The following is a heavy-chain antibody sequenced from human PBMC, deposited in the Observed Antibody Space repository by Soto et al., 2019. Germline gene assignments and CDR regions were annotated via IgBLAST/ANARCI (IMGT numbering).Heavy chain of an antibody. Sequence: SVKVSCEASGGTFSSYAISWVRQAPGQGLEWMGGIIPIFGTANYAQKFQGRVTITADESTSTAYMELSSLRSEDTAVYYCARENWNYVYFDYWGQGTLVTVSS. CDR1: GGTFSSYA. D-gene: IGHD1-7*01. V-gene: IGHV1-69*13. CDR2: IIPIFGTA. CDR3: ARENWNYVYFDY. J-gene: IGHJ4*02.